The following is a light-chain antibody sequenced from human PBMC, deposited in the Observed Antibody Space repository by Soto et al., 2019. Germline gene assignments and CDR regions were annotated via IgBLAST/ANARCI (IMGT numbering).Light chain of an antibody. CDR1: SSNIGSTT. V-gene: IGLV1-44*01. CDR3: AAWDVSLNGRV. J-gene: IGLJ3*02. Sequence: QSVLTQPPSASGTPGQRVTISCSGSSSNIGSTTVSWYQQLPGTAPKLLIHSNNQRPSGVPDRFSGSQSGTSASLAISGLQSEEEADYYCAAWDVSLNGRVFGGGTKLTVL. CDR2: SNN.